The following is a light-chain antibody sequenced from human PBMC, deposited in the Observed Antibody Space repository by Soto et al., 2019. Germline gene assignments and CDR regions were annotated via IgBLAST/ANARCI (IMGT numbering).Light chain of an antibody. CDR3: SSYASRSTLDYV. J-gene: IGLJ1*01. Sequence: LTQPASVSGSPGQSITISCTGTSSDVGGYNYVSWYQQHPGKAPKLMIYEVSNRPSGVSNRFSGSKSGNTASLTISGLQAEDEADYYCSSYASRSTLDYVFGSGTKVTVL. CDR1: SSDVGGYNY. CDR2: EVS. V-gene: IGLV2-14*01.